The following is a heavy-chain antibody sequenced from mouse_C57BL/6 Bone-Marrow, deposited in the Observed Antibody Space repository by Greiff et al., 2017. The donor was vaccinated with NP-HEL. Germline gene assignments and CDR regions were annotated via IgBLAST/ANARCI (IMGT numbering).Heavy chain of an antibody. Sequence: QVQLQQSGAELVRPGTSVKVSCKASGYAFTNYLIEWVKQRPGPGLEWIGVINPGSGGTNYNEKFKGKATLTADKSSSTAYMQLSSLTSEDSAVYFCASKGVYYYGSSYHWYFDVWGTGTTVTVSS. CDR2: INPGSGGT. J-gene: IGHJ1*03. CDR3: ASKGVYYYGSSYHWYFDV. CDR1: GYAFTNYL. D-gene: IGHD1-1*01. V-gene: IGHV1-54*01.